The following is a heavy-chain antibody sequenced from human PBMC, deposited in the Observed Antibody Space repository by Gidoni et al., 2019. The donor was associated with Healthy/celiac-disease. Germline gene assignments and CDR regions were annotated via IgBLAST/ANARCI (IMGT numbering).Heavy chain of an antibody. J-gene: IGHJ4*02. V-gene: IGHV3-23*01. Sequence: EVQLLESGGGLVQAGGSLRLACAAPGFPCSSYDMSWVRQAPGKGLEWVSAISGSGGSTYYADSVKGRFTISRDNSKNTLYLQMNSLRAEDTAVYYCAKPYSSSWYGVFDYWGQGTLVTVSS. CDR3: AKPYSSSWYGVFDY. D-gene: IGHD6-13*01. CDR1: GFPCSSYD. CDR2: ISGSGGST.